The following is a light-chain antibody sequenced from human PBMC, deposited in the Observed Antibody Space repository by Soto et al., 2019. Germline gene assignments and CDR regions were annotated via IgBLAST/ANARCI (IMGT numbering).Light chain of an antibody. CDR2: DSS. CDR3: QQYSDSGQVT. Sequence: NVLTQSPATLPVSPGETVTLSCRASQRVSANYLAWYQVKPGQTPRLLIYDSSTRATGTPDRFSGSGSGTDFSLTIRRLEPGVFGLYYCQQYSDSGQVTFGGGTKLEIK. J-gene: IGKJ4*01. V-gene: IGKV3D-20*02. CDR1: QRVSANY.